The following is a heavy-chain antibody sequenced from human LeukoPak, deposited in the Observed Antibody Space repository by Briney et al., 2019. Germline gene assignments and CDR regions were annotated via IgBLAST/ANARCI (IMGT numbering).Heavy chain of an antibody. D-gene: IGHD6-13*01. CDR2: ISSSGGTT. CDR3: AREGGQQLAYYYYYYGMDV. CDR1: GFTFSRYE. Sequence: PGGSLRLSCAASGFTFSRYEMNWVRQAPGKGLEWVSEISSSGGTTYYADSVKGRLIISRDKAKHSLYLQMNSLRAEDTAVYYCAREGGQQLAYYYYYYGMDVWGQGTTVTVSS. V-gene: IGHV3-48*03. J-gene: IGHJ6*02.